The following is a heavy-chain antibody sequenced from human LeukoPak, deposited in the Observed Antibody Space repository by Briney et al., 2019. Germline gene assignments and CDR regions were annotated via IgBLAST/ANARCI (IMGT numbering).Heavy chain of an antibody. Sequence: PSETLSLTCTVSGGSISSSSYYWGWIRQPPGKRLEWIGSIYYSGSTYYNPSLKSRVTISVDTSKNQFSLKLSSVTAADTAVYYCARTNQPFDYWGQGTLVTVSS. CDR1: GGSISSSSYY. CDR3: ARTNQPFDY. V-gene: IGHV4-39*01. J-gene: IGHJ4*02. CDR2: IYYSGST. D-gene: IGHD2-2*01.